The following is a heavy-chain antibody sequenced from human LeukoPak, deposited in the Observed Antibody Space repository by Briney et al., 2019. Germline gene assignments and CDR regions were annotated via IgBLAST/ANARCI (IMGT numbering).Heavy chain of an antibody. CDR1: GASISSNRYY. V-gene: IGHV4-39*01. CDR3: TRTQYCNGGSCYTEVAY. CDR2: IYYSGNT. D-gene: IGHD2-15*01. J-gene: IGHJ4*02. Sequence: SETLSLTCTVSGASISSNRYYWGWIRQAPGKGLEWIGSIYYSGNTYYNPSLKSRATIYVDTSKNQFSLRLDSVTAADTAVYYCTRTQYCNGGSCYTEVAYWGQGTLVTVSS.